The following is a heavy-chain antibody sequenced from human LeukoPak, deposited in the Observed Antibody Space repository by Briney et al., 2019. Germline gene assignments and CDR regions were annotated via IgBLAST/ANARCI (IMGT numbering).Heavy chain of an antibody. CDR1: GYTFTSYY. CDR3: ARGRWLQLSY. CDR2: INPSGGST. Sequence: GESLKISCKASGYTFTSYYMHWVRQAPGQGLEWMGIINPSGGSTSYAQKFQGRVTMTRDTSTSTVYMELSSLRSEDTAVYYCARGRWLQLSYWGQGTLVTVSS. D-gene: IGHD5-24*01. V-gene: IGHV1-46*01. J-gene: IGHJ4*02.